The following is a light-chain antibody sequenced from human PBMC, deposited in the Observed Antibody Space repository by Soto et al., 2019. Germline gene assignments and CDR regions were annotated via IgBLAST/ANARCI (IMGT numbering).Light chain of an antibody. CDR1: SSDVGGYKY. V-gene: IGLV2-11*01. CDR2: DVN. Sequence: QSVLTQSRSVSGSPGQSVTISCTGTSSDVGGYKYVSWYQQHPGKAPQLMIYDVNKRPSGVPDRFSGSKSGNTASLTISGLKAEDEADYYCCSYAGSYNWVFGGGTKVTVL. CDR3: CSYAGSYNWV. J-gene: IGLJ3*02.